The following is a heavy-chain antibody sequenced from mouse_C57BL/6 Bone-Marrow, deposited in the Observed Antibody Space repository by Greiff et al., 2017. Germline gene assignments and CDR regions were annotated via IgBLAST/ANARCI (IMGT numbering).Heavy chain of an antibody. CDR2: ISSGGSYT. Sequence: VQLKESGGDLVKPGGSLKLSCAASGFTFSSYGMSWVRQTPDKRLEWVATISSGGSYTYYPDSVKGRFTISRDNAKNTLYLQMSSLKSEDTAMYYCARFYYWYFDVWGTETTVTVSS. J-gene: IGHJ1*03. CDR3: ARFYYWYFDV. V-gene: IGHV5-6*01. CDR1: GFTFSSYG.